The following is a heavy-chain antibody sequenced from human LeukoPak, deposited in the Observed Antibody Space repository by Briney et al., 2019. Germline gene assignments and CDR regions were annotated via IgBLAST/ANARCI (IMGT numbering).Heavy chain of an antibody. CDR3: AKGQELDDGVFDS. Sequence: GGSLRLSCTASGFTFSSLAMTWVRQPPGKGLEWVSTIRSNGDTTYNADSVKGRFTISRDNSKNTLYLELNSLRVEDTATFYCAKGQELDDGVFDSWGQGTMVTVSS. CDR2: IRSNGDTT. D-gene: IGHD1-1*01. J-gene: IGHJ4*02. CDR1: GFTFSSLA. V-gene: IGHV3-23*01.